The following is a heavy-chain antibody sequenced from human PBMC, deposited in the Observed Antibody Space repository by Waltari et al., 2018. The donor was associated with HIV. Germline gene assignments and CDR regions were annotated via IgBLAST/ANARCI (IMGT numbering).Heavy chain of an antibody. D-gene: IGHD1-26*01. CDR3: ARDDQWAFDY. CDR1: GFTFSSYS. Sequence: EVQLVESGGGLVQPGGSLRLSCAASGFTFSSYSMNWVRQATGGGLEWLSYITSDGRDKVYSDSVKGRFTISRDNAKNSLDLEMNSLRDEDTAVYYCARDDQWAFDYWGQGTLVIVSS. CDR2: ITSDGRDK. V-gene: IGHV3-48*02. J-gene: IGHJ4*02.